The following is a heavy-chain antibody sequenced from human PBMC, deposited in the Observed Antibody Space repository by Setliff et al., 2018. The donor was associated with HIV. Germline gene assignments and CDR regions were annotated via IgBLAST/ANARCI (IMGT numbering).Heavy chain of an antibody. Sequence: SETLSLTCTVSGGSISSYYWSWIRQPAGKGLEWIGRIYTSGSTNYNPSLESRVTISVDTSKNQFSLKLSSVTAADTAVYYCARAPLSGGSFGWFDPWGQGTLVTVSS. D-gene: IGHD2-15*01. CDR2: IYTSGST. J-gene: IGHJ5*02. V-gene: IGHV4-4*07. CDR3: ARAPLSGGSFGWFDP. CDR1: GGSISSYY.